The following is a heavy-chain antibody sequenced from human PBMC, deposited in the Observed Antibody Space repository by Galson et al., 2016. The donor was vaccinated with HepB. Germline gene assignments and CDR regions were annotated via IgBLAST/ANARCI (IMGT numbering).Heavy chain of an antibody. CDR3: ARYLYDISTRPEATYYFDY. D-gene: IGHD3-22*01. CDR1: GVSIAGGDFY. V-gene: IGHV4-61*02. CDR2: IHTSGPT. Sequence: TLSLTCTVSGVSIAGGDFYWSWIRQPAGQGLQWIGRIHTSGPTKYNPSLESRAAVSMDTSKSQFSLRLTSVTAADTAIYYFARYLYDISTRPEATYYFDYWGQGHLVTVSS. J-gene: IGHJ4*02.